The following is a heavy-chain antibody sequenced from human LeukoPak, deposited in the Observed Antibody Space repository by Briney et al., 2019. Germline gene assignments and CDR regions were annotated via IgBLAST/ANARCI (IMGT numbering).Heavy chain of an antibody. V-gene: IGHV3-21*01. CDR2: ISSSISSI. Sequence: GGSLRLSCAASGFTFSSYSMNWVRQAPGKGLEGVSSISSSISSIYYADSVKGRFTISRDTAKNSLYLQMHSLRAEATAVYYCARGTEGIVVATSYFDYWGQGTLVTVSS. CDR1: GFTFSSYS. D-gene: IGHD3-22*01. CDR3: ARGTEGIVVATSYFDY. J-gene: IGHJ4*02.